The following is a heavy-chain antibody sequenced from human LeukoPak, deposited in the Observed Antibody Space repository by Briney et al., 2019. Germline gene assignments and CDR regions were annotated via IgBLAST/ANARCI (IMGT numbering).Heavy chain of an antibody. V-gene: IGHV3-23*01. Sequence: GGSLRLSCAASGFTFRNSAMSWVRQAPGKGLEWVSNIIGNSVSTYYADFVKGRFTISRDNSNNTLFLQMNSLSAHDTSIYFCAKGRRDGYNYPFFDSWGQGAWVIVSS. CDR3: AKGRRDGYNYPFFDS. CDR1: GFTFRNSA. D-gene: IGHD5-24*01. J-gene: IGHJ4*02. CDR2: IIGNSVST.